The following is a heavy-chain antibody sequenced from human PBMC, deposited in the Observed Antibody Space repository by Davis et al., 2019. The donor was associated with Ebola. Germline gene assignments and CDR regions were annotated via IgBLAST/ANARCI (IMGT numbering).Heavy chain of an antibody. CDR3: ARQVRSDSYVRYCSGGSCPEGMDV. CDR1: GFTFSSYW. V-gene: IGHV3-7*01. D-gene: IGHD2-15*01. CDR2: IKQDGSEK. Sequence: PGGSLRLSCAASGFTFSSYWMSWVRQAPGKGLEWVANIKQDGSEKYYVDSVKGRFTISRDNAKNSLYLQMNSLRAEDTAVYYCARQVRSDSYVRYCSGGSCPEGMDVWGQGTTVTVSS. J-gene: IGHJ6*02.